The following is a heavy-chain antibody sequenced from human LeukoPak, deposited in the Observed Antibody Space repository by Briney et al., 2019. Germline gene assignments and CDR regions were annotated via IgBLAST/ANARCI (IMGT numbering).Heavy chain of an antibody. CDR3: ARQPYDYYDSEN. D-gene: IGHD3-22*01. V-gene: IGHV4-39*07. Sequence: SETLSLTCSASGGSFSSRSYHWGWIRQPPGKGLEWIGSMSYSGSTYYNPSLKSRVTISVDTSKNQFSLKLSSVTAADTAVYYCARQPYDYYDSENWGQGTLVTVSS. J-gene: IGHJ4*02. CDR2: MSYSGST. CDR1: GGSFSSRSYH.